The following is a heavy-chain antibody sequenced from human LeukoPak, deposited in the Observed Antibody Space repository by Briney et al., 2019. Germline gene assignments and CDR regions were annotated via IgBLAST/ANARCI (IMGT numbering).Heavy chain of an antibody. CDR3: ARQTRSSSPLDP. D-gene: IGHD6-6*01. Sequence: KPSETLPLTCTVSGGSISSYYWSWIRQPPGKGLEWIGYIYYSGSTNYNPSLKSRVTISVDTSKNQFSLKLSSVTAADTAVYYCARQTRSSSPLDPWGQGTLVTVSS. J-gene: IGHJ5*02. CDR2: IYYSGST. CDR1: GGSISSYY. V-gene: IGHV4-59*08.